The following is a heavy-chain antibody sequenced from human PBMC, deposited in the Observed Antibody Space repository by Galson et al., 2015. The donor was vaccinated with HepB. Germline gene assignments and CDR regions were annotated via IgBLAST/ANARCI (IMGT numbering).Heavy chain of an antibody. CDR2: ITGGGDTS. CDR3: AKRLSEWGAIAHAMDV. D-gene: IGHD3-16*02. Sequence: SLRLSCAASRFTFSIYGMSWVRQAPGKGLEWVSSITGGGDTSYYADSVKGRFTISRDNSKNTLYLQMNSLRAEDTAVYYCAKRLSEWGAIAHAMDVWGQGTTVTVSS. J-gene: IGHJ6*02. CDR1: RFTFSIYG. V-gene: IGHV3-23*01.